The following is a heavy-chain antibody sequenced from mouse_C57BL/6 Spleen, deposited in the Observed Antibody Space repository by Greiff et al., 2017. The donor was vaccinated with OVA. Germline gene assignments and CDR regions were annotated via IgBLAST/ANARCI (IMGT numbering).Heavy chain of an antibody. D-gene: IGHD1-1*01. Sequence: EVMLVESGPELVKPGASVKMSCKASGYTFTDYNMHWVKQSHGKSLEWIGYINPNNGGTSYNQKFKGKATLTVNKSSSTAYMELRSLTSEDSAVYYCASYYGSSYVRAMDYWGQGTSVTVSS. CDR2: INPNNGGT. V-gene: IGHV1-22*01. J-gene: IGHJ4*01. CDR3: ASYYGSSYVRAMDY. CDR1: GYTFTDYN.